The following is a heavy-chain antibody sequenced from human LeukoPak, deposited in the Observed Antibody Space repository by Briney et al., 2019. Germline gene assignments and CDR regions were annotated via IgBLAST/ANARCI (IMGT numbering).Heavy chain of an antibody. Sequence: PGGSLRLSCAASGFTFSGYGMHWVRQAPGKGLEWVTFIQYDGSREYYADSVKGRFTFSRDNSKNTLYLQMNSLRTEDTAVYYCAKGSGWYFDYWGQGALVTVSS. CDR2: IQYDGSRE. CDR3: AKGSGWYFDY. V-gene: IGHV3-30*02. CDR1: GFTFSGYG. J-gene: IGHJ4*02. D-gene: IGHD6-19*01.